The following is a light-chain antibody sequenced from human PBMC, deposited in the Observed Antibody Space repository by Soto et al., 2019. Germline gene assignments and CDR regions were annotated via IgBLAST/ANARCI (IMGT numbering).Light chain of an antibody. CDR1: QSISSY. J-gene: IGKJ1*01. Sequence: DIQMTQSPSSLSASVGDRVTITCRASQSISSYLNWYQQKPGKAPKLLIYAASSLQSGVPSRFSGSGSGTDFTLTISSLQPEDFATYSCQQSYSTPPTFGQWTKVEIK. CDR2: AAS. CDR3: QQSYSTPPT. V-gene: IGKV1-39*01.